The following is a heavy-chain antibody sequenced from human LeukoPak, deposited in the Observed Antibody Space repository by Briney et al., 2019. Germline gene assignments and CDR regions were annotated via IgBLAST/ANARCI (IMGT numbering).Heavy chain of an antibody. CDR1: GFTFSSYA. CDR2: ISGSGGST. CDR3: ATLGYCSSTSCTNYYYYMDV. Sequence: GGSLRLSCAASGFTFSSYAMSWVRQAPGKGLEWVSAISGSGGSTYYADSVKGRFTISRDNAKNSLYLQMNSLRAEDTAVYYCATLGYCSSTSCTNYYYYMDVWGKGTTVTISS. D-gene: IGHD2-2*01. J-gene: IGHJ6*03. V-gene: IGHV3-23*01.